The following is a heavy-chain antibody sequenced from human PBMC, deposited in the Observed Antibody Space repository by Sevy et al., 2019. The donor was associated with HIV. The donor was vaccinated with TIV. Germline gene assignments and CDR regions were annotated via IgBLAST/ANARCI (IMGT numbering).Heavy chain of an antibody. D-gene: IGHD6-13*01. J-gene: IGHJ4*02. CDR1: GFTFSSYA. CDR2: ISGSGGST. V-gene: IGHV3-23*01. Sequence: GGSLRLSCAASGFTFSSYAMSWVRQAPGKGLEWVSAISGSGGSTYYADSVKGRFTISRDNSKNTLYRQMNSLRAEDTAVFYCAKDQGYSSSWWGDYWGQGTLVTVSS. CDR3: AKDQGYSSSWWGDY.